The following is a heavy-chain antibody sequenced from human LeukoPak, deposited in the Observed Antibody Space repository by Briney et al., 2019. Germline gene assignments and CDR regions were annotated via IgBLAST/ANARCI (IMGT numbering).Heavy chain of an antibody. Sequence: SETLSLTCTVSGGSISSSSYYWGWIRQPPGKGLEWIGSIYYSGSTYYNPSLKSRVTISVDTSKNQFSLKLSSVTASDTAVYYCAREVEADTAMGPFDYWGQGTLVTVSS. CDR3: AREVEADTAMGPFDY. V-gene: IGHV4-39*02. CDR1: GGSISSSSYY. CDR2: IYYSGST. D-gene: IGHD5-18*01. J-gene: IGHJ4*02.